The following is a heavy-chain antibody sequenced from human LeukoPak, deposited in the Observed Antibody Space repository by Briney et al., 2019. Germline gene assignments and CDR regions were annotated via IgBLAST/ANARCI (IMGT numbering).Heavy chain of an antibody. D-gene: IGHD3-10*01. CDR1: GGTFSSYA. CDR3: ARGELWFGELPKSLDY. J-gene: IGHJ4*02. V-gene: IGHV1-69*13. Sequence: GASVKFSCKASGGTFSSYAISWVRQAPGQGLEWMGGIIPIFGTANYAQKFQGRVTITADESTSTAYMELSSLRSEDTAVYYCARGELWFGELPKSLDYWGQGTLVTVSS. CDR2: IIPIFGTA.